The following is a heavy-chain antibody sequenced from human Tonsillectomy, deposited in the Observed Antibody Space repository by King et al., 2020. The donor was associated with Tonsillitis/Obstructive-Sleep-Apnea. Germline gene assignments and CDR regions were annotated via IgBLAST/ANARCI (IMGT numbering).Heavy chain of an antibody. CDR3: ARDDYGDYWFDP. V-gene: IGHV1-18*01. CDR1: GYNFINYG. J-gene: IGHJ5*02. CDR2: ISTYNGST. Sequence: VQLVESGAEVKKPGASVKVSCKASGYNFINYGISWVRQAPGQGLEWMGWISTYNGSTNYAQKLQGRVMMTTDTSTSTTYMELRSLRSDDTAGYYCARDDYGDYWFDPWGQGTLVTVSS. D-gene: IGHD4-17*01.